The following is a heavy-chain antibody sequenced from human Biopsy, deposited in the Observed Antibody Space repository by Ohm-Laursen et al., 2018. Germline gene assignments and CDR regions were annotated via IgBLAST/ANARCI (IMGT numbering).Heavy chain of an antibody. CDR2: ISPYNDKT. D-gene: IGHD2/OR15-2a*01. CDR3: ARVFCTSTTCYGLLDN. Sequence: SATVSCKAYGYTFTSYDISWVRQAPGQGLEWLGWISPYNDKTSYPPKLQDRVTMTADTSTNTAHMELRSLRSDDTAVYYCARVFCTSTTCYGLLDNWGQGTVVTVSS. CDR1: GYTFTSYD. J-gene: IGHJ4*02. V-gene: IGHV1-18*01.